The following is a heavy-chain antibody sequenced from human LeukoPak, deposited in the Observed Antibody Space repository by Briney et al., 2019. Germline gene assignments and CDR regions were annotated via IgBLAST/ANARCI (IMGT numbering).Heavy chain of an antibody. J-gene: IGHJ6*03. CDR1: GYTFTGYY. CDR3: ASNHHCSSTSCYEGWYMDV. Sequence: SVKVSCKASGYTFTGYYMHWVRQAPGQGLEWMGGIIPIFGTANYAQKFQGRVTITADESTSTAYMELSSLRSEDTAVYYCASNHHCSSTSCYEGWYMDVWGKGTTVTVSS. V-gene: IGHV1-69*13. D-gene: IGHD2-2*01. CDR2: IIPIFGTA.